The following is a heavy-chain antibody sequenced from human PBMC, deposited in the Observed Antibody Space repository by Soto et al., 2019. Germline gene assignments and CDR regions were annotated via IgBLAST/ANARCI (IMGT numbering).Heavy chain of an antibody. CDR2: IIPIFGTA. D-gene: IGHD3-10*01. Sequence: ASVKVSCKASGGTFSSYAISWVRQAPGQRLEWMGGIIPIFGTANYAQKFQGRVTITADESTSTAYMELSSLRSEDTAVYYCAREVKWFGELTHYYYYAMDVWGQGITVTVSS. CDR3: AREVKWFGELTHYYYYAMDV. V-gene: IGHV1-69*13. CDR1: GGTFSSYA. J-gene: IGHJ6*02.